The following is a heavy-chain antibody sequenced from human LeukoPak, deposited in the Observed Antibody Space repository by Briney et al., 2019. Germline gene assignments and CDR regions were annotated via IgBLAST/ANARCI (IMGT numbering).Heavy chain of an antibody. Sequence: ASVKVSCKASGYTFTSYGISWVRQAPGQGLEWMGWIGAYNGNTNYAQKLQGRVTMTTDTSTSTAYMELRSLRSDDTAVYYCARVTGRYSSSSSLARWYYYYMDVWGKGTTVTVSS. CDR1: GYTFTSYG. J-gene: IGHJ6*03. CDR3: ARVTGRYSSSSSLARWYYYYMDV. V-gene: IGHV1-18*01. D-gene: IGHD6-6*01. CDR2: IGAYNGNT.